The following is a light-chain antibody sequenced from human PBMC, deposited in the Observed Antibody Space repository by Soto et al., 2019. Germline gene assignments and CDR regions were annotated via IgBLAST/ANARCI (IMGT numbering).Light chain of an antibody. CDR3: QQYKNWPSAT. J-gene: IGKJ4*01. Sequence: ELVWTQSPGTLSLSPGERATLSCRASQSVSSSYLAWYQQKPCQAPRLLMFRTSSRATGFPARFSGSGSGTEFNLTISSLQSEDFGVYYGQQYKNWPSATFGGGTKVDIK. CDR1: QSVSSSY. CDR2: RTS. V-gene: IGKV3-15*01.